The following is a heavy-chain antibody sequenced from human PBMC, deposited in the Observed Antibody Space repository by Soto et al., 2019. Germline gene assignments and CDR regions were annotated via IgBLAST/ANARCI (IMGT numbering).Heavy chain of an antibody. CDR2: VFSSVIA. J-gene: IGHJ4*02. CDR1: GVSVSSYT. V-gene: IGHV4-4*07. D-gene: IGHD2-21*02. Sequence: SENLSLTCLVSGVSVSSYTWSWVRQPANKGLEWIGRVFSSVIATYSPSLKSRVRISMDTPENRISLKLDSVNAADAGVYYCTRDGMTTGDTWGPGTLVTVSS. CDR3: TRDGMTTGDT.